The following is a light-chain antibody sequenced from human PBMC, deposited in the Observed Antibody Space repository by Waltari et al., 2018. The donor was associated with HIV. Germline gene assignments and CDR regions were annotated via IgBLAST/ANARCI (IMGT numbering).Light chain of an antibody. Sequence: QSVLTQSPSASATPGQRVAIFCSGTSSNIETNTLNWCQNIPGTAPKRLIYDYTHRPSGFPDRFSASNSGTSGSLTISRVQSGDEAAYYCAVWDDRLHGWVFGGGTKLTVL. CDR3: AVWDDRLHGWV. J-gene: IGLJ3*02. CDR2: DYT. CDR1: SSNIETNT. V-gene: IGLV1-44*01.